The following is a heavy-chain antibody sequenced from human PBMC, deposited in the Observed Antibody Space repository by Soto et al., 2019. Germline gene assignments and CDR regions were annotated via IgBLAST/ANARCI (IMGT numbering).Heavy chain of an antibody. D-gene: IGHD4-17*01. J-gene: IGHJ4*02. CDR2: ISSSSSYI. V-gene: IGHV3-21*01. CDR1: GFTFSSYS. Sequence: GGSLRLSCAPSGFTFSSYSMNWVRQAPGKGLEWVSSISSSSSYIYYADSVKGRFTISRDNAKNSLYLQMNSLRAEDTAVYYCARGPYYGENFDYWGQGTLVTVSS. CDR3: ARGPYYGENFDY.